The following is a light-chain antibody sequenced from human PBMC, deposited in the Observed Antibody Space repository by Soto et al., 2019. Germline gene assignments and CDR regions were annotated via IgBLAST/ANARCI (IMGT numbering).Light chain of an antibody. CDR3: QTWDTAPQ. V-gene: IGLV4-69*01. Sequence: QPVLTQSPSASASLGASVRLTCTLTSGHTSFAIAWHQQRPEKGPRFLMKLNTDGTHKRGDGVPDRFSASTSGTEHYLTISSLQSDDEADYYCQTWDTAPQFGGGTNLTVL. J-gene: IGLJ2*01. CDR2: LNTDGTH. CDR1: SGHTSFA.